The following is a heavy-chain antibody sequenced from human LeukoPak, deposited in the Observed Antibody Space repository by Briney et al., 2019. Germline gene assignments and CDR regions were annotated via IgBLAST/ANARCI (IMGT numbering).Heavy chain of an antibody. V-gene: IGHV3-15*01. CDR1: GFTFSSYG. D-gene: IGHD3-22*01. Sequence: GRSLRLSCAASGFTFSSYGMHWVRQAPGKGLEWVGRIRSKSDGETTDHAAPVKDRFSISRDDSKNTLYLQMNSLKTEDTAVYYCTTDRYYDGSPSWGQGTLVTVSS. CDR3: TTDRYYDGSPS. J-gene: IGHJ5*02. CDR2: IRSKSDGETT.